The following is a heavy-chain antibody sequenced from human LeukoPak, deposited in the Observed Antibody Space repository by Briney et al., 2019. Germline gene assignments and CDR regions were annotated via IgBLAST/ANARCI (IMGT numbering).Heavy chain of an antibody. V-gene: IGHV3-43*01. CDR1: GFTFDDYT. D-gene: IGHD1-26*01. CDR3: AEDATGWRELRNINYYYYGMDV. CDR2: ISWDGGST. J-gene: IGHJ6*02. Sequence: PGGSLRLSCAASGFTFDDYTMHWVRQAPGKGLEWVSLISWDGGSTYYADSVKGRFTISRDNSKNSLYLQMNSLRTEDTALYYCAEDATGWRELRNINYYYYGMDVWGQGTTVTVSS.